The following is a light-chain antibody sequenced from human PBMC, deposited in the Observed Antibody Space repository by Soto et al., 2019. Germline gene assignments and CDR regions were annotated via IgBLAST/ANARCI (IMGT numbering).Light chain of an antibody. Sequence: DIQLTQSPSFLSASVGDRVTITCRASQGINSYLAWYQEKVGKAPRLLIYAASTLQSGVPSRFSGSGSGTEFTLTISSLQPEDFATYYCQQFNSYPLTFGGGTKVEIK. V-gene: IGKV1-9*01. CDR3: QQFNSYPLT. CDR2: AAS. J-gene: IGKJ4*01. CDR1: QGINSY.